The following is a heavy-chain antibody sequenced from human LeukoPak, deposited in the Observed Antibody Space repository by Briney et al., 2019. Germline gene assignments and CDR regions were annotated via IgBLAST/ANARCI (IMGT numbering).Heavy chain of an antibody. D-gene: IGHD2-15*01. J-gene: IGHJ3*02. CDR3: AKVSVVVISATPDAFDI. CDR1: GFNFSDHA. CDR2: ISGSGGST. V-gene: IGHV3-23*01. Sequence: GGSLRLSCVASGFNFSDHAVIWLRQAPGKGLEWVSGISGSGGSTHYADSVKDRFTISRDNSKNTLYLQMNSLRTEDTDVDYCAKVSVVVISATPDAFDIWGQGTMVTVSS.